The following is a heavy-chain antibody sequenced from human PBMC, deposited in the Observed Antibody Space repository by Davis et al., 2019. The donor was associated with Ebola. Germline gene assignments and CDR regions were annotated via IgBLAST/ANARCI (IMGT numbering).Heavy chain of an antibody. CDR1: GFTFSSYW. CDR3: ARGPGYSSSWYEGWFDP. J-gene: IGHJ5*02. V-gene: IGHV3-7*01. Sequence: GESLKISCAASGFTFSSYWMSWVRQAPGKGLEWVANIKQDGSNKYYADSVKGRFTISRDNSKNTLYLQMNSLRAEDTAVYYCARGPGYSSSWYEGWFDPWGQGTLVTVSS. D-gene: IGHD6-13*01. CDR2: IKQDGSNK.